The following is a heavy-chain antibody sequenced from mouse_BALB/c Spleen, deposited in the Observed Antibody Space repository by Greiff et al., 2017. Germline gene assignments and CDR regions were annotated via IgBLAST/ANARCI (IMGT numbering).Heavy chain of an antibody. V-gene: IGHV3-6*02. CDR3: APYYRYDPFAY. J-gene: IGHJ3*01. Sequence: EVQLQESGPGLVKPSQSLSLTCSVTGYSITSGYYWNWIRQFPGNKLEWMGYISYDGSNNYNPSLKNRISITRDTSKNQFFLKLNSVTTEDTATYYCAPYYRYDPFAYWGQGTLVTVSA. D-gene: IGHD2-14*01. CDR2: ISYDGSN. CDR1: GYSITSGYY.